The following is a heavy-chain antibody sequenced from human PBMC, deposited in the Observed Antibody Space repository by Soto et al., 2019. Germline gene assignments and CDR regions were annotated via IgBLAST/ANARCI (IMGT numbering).Heavy chain of an antibody. Sequence: EVQLVESGGGLIQPGGSLRLSCAASGFSVSSDYMSWVRQAPGKGLEWLSVIYSAGSAYYADSVKGRFTISRVNSKNTLSLQMNSLRAEDTAVYYCARDGAGGRGREAAMAREPHFDCWGRGTLVTVSS. V-gene: IGHV3-53*01. CDR3: ARDGAGGRGREAAMAREPHFDC. CDR1: GFSVSSDY. J-gene: IGHJ4*02. D-gene: IGHD2-2*01. CDR2: IYSAGSA.